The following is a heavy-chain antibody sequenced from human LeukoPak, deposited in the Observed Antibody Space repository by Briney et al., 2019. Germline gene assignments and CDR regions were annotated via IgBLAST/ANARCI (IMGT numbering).Heavy chain of an antibody. CDR3: AKGPQLGSGYHLDY. D-gene: IGHD3-22*01. CDR2: ITGSDDKT. Sequence: GGSLRLSCAASGFTFSSAAMTWVRQAPGQGLEWVSTITGSDDKTYYADSVKGRFTISRDYSRNTVHLQMNSLRAEDTAIYYCAKGPQLGSGYHLDYWGQGTLVTVSS. CDR1: GFTFSSAA. V-gene: IGHV3-23*01. J-gene: IGHJ4*02.